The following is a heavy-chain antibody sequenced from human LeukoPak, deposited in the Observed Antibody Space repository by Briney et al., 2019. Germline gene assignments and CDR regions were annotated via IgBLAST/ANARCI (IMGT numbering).Heavy chain of an antibody. D-gene: IGHD2-2*02. V-gene: IGHV3-53*01. CDR3: AKDRYCSSTSCYTGDY. Sequence: GGSLRLSCAASGFTVSSNYMSWVRQAPGKGLEWVSVIYSGGSTYYADSVKGRFTISRDNSKNTLYLQMNSLRAEDTAVYYCAKDRYCSSTSCYTGDYWGQGTLVTVSS. CDR2: IYSGGST. J-gene: IGHJ4*02. CDR1: GFTVSSNY.